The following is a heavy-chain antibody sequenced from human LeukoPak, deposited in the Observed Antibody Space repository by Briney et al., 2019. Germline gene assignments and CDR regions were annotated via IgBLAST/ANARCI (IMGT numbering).Heavy chain of an antibody. J-gene: IGHJ4*02. CDR2: ISYDGSNK. D-gene: IGHD1-26*01. CDR3: AREWELLLSDY. Sequence: GGSLRLSCAASGFTFSSYAMHWVRQAPGKGLEWVAVISYDGSNKYYADSVKGRFTISRDNSKNTLYLQMNSLRAEDTAVYYCAREWELLLSDYWGQGTLVTVSS. V-gene: IGHV3-30-3*01. CDR1: GFTFSSYA.